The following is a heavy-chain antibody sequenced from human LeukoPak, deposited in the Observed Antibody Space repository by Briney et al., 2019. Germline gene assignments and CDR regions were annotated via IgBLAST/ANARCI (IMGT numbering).Heavy chain of an antibody. CDR3: ATVYLWFGELDY. Sequence: ASVEVSCKVSGYTLTELSMHCVRQAPGKGLEGMGGFDPEDGETIYAQKFQGRVTMTEDTSTDTAYMELSSLRSEDTAVYYCATVYLWFGELDYWGQGTLVTVSS. D-gene: IGHD3-10*01. J-gene: IGHJ4*02. CDR2: FDPEDGET. CDR1: GYTLTELS. V-gene: IGHV1-24*01.